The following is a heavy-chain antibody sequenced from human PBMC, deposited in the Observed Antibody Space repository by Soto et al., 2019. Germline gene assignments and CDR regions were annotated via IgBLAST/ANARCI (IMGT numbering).Heavy chain of an antibody. Sequence: SETLSLTCAVYGGSFSGYYWSWIRQPPGKGLEWIGEINHSGSTNYNPSLKSRVTISVDTSKNQFSLKLSSVTAADTAVYYCARGGSELRYFDWLLYPPYFDYWGQGTLVTVSS. V-gene: IGHV4-34*01. D-gene: IGHD3-9*01. CDR2: INHSGST. CDR1: GGSFSGYY. CDR3: ARGGSELRYFDWLLYPPYFDY. J-gene: IGHJ4*02.